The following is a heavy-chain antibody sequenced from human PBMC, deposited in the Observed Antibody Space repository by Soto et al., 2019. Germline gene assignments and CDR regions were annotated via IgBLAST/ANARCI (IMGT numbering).Heavy chain of an antibody. Sequence: EMQLLESGGGLIQPGGSLRLSCAASGFTVSSNYMSWVRQAPGQGLEWVSVIYSGGSTYYADSVKGRFTISRDNSKNTLYLQMNSLRAEDTAVYYCARDNSYSSGWYWFDPWGQGTLVTVSS. V-gene: IGHV3-53*01. CDR3: ARDNSYSSGWYWFDP. CDR2: IYSGGST. J-gene: IGHJ5*02. CDR1: GFTVSSNY. D-gene: IGHD6-19*01.